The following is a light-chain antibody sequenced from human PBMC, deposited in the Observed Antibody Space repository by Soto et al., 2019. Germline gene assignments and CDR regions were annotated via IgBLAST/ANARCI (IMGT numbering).Light chain of an antibody. CDR3: QQYDISPWT. Sequence: EIVLTQSPGTLSLSPGERATLSCRASQSVSNSLAWYQQKTGQAPRLLISGASSRATGIPDRFSGSGFGTDFTLTIIRLEPEDFAVYYCQQYDISPWTFGQGTKVDIK. V-gene: IGKV3-20*01. CDR2: GAS. J-gene: IGKJ1*01. CDR1: QSVSNS.